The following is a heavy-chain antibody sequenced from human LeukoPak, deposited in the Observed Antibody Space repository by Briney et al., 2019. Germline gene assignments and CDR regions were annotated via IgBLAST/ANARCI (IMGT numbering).Heavy chain of an antibody. V-gene: IGHV3-30*09. CDR1: GFTFSTHT. Sequence: GKSLRLSCAASGFTFSTHTKHWVRQAPGKGLDWVAFISYDGTNDYYADSVKGRFAISRDNSKSTLYLQMNSLRAEDTAVYYCRGISATGFDFWGQGTLVTVSS. CDR3: RGISATGFDF. J-gene: IGHJ4*02. D-gene: IGHD6-13*01. CDR2: ISYDGTND.